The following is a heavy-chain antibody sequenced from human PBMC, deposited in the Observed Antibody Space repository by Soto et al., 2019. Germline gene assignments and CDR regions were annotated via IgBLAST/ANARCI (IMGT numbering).Heavy chain of an antibody. D-gene: IGHD3-22*01. CDR2: INAGNGNT. V-gene: IGHV1-3*01. J-gene: IGHJ4*02. CDR1: GYTFTSYA. Sequence: ASVKVSCKASGYTFTSYAMHWVRQAPGQRLEWMGWINAGNGNTKYSQKFQGRVTITRDTSASTAYMELSSLRSEDTAVYYCARDLESYYYDSSGSAYFDYWGQGTLVTVSS. CDR3: ARDLESYYYDSSGSAYFDY.